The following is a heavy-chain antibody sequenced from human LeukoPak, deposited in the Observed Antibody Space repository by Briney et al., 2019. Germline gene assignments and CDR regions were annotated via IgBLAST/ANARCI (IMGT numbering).Heavy chain of an antibody. CDR2: MNPNSGNT. V-gene: IGHV1-8*01. CDR3: ARGHYGSSWYYYYYYMDV. Sequence: GASVTVSCKASGYTFTSCDINWVRQATGQGLEWMGWMNPNSGNTGYAQKFQGRVTMTRNTSISTAYMELSSLRSEDTAVYYCARGHYGSSWYYYYYYMDVWGKGTTVTVSS. CDR1: GYTFTSCD. J-gene: IGHJ6*03. D-gene: IGHD6-13*01.